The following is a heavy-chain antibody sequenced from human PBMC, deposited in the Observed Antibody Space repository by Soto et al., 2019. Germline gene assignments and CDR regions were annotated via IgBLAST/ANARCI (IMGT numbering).Heavy chain of an antibody. D-gene: IGHD6-19*01. CDR2: IYYSGST. CDR3: ARVIAVAGGLDNWFDP. Sequence: QVQLQESGPGLVKPSQTLSLTCTVSGGSISSGGYYWSWIRQHPGKGLEWIGYIYYSGSTYYNPSLKSRVTISVDTSKNQFSLKLSSVTAADTAVYYCARVIAVAGGLDNWFDPWGQGTLVTVSS. J-gene: IGHJ5*02. CDR1: GGSISSGGYY. V-gene: IGHV4-31*03.